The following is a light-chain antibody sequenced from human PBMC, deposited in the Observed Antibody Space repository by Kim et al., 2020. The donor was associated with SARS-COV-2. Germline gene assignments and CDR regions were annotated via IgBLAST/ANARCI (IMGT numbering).Light chain of an antibody. V-gene: IGKV4-1*01. CDR3: QQYFTTPPT. CDR1: QSVLYTSNNKNH. J-gene: IGKJ4*01. Sequence: ATINCKSSQSVLYTSNNKNHLAWYQQKPGQPPKLLVYWASTRESGVPDRFSGSGSGTDFTLTSSSLQAEDVAVYYCQQYFTTPPTFGGGTKVDIK. CDR2: WAS.